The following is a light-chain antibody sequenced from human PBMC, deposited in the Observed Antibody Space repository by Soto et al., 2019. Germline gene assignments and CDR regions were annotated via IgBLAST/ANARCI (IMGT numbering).Light chain of an antibody. Sequence: DIPMTPSPSTLSSSVVYSVTIPFRASQNINDLLAWYQQKPGKAPKLLIYKASTLKSGVPSRFSGSGSGTEFTLTISSLQPDDFATYYCQHYNSYSEAFGQGTKVDI. CDR3: QHYNSYSEA. CDR2: KAS. V-gene: IGKV1-5*03. CDR1: QNINDL. J-gene: IGKJ1*01.